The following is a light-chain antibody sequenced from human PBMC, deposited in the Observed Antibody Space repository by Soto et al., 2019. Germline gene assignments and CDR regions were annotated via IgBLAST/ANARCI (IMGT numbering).Light chain of an antibody. V-gene: IGKV3-20*01. J-gene: IGKJ1*01. CDR1: QSVSSSY. CDR2: GAS. Sequence: EIVLTQSPGTLSLSPGERATLSCRASQSVSSSYLAWYQQKPGQAPRLLIYGASSRATGIPDRFRGSGSGTEFTLTISSLQSDDFATYYCQHYNSYSEAFGQGTKVDIK. CDR3: QHYNSYSEA.